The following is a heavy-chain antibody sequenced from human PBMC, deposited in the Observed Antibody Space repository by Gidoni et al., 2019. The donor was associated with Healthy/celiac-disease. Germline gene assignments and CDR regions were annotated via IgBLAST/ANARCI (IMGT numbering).Heavy chain of an antibody. CDR3: AKDDLLPDY. CDR2: ISGSVCST. D-gene: IGHD2-2*01. Sequence: VRLLESGGGLVQPGGSLRLSCGASGFTFRSYAMSWVRQAPGKGLDWVSAISGSVCSTYYAYAVKGRFTISRDNSKNTLYLQMNSLRAEDTAVYYCAKDDLLPDYWGHGTLVTVSS. CDR1: GFTFRSYA. V-gene: IGHV3-23*01. J-gene: IGHJ4*01.